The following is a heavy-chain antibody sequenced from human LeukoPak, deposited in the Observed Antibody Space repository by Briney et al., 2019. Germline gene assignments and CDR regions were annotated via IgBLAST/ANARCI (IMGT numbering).Heavy chain of an antibody. CDR3: ATVHDSSLDY. D-gene: IGHD1-1*01. CDR1: GFTFSSYW. V-gene: IGHV3-7*01. CDR2: IKQDGSEK. J-gene: IGHJ4*02. Sequence: PGGSLRLSCAASGFTFSSYWVSWVRQAPGKGLEWVANIKQDGSEKYHVDSVKGRFTISRDNAKNSLYLQMNSLRAEDTAVYYCATVHDSSLDYWGQGTLVTVSS.